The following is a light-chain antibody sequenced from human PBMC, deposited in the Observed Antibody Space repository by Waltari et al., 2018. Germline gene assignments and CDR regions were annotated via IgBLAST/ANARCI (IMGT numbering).Light chain of an antibody. CDR2: LGS. CDR1: QSLLHSNGYNY. J-gene: IGKJ3*01. V-gene: IGKV2-28*01. Sequence: DIVLTQSPLSLPVTPGEPASISCRSSQSLLHSNGYNYLDWYLQKPGQSPQLLIYLGSNRASGAPDRFSGSGSGTDFTLKISRVEAEDVGVYYCMQALQTPVTFSPGTKVNIK. CDR3: MQALQTPVT.